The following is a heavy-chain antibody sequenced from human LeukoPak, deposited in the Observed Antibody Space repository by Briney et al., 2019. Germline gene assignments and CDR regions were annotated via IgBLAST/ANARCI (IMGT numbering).Heavy chain of an antibody. J-gene: IGHJ4*02. CDR1: GFIFRSSW. CDR2: ITGDGSIT. D-gene: IGHD1-1*01. V-gene: IGHV3-74*01. Sequence: PGGSLSLSCAASGFIFRSSWMHWFRKAPGKGRVWVSRITGDGSITTYADSVKGRFTISRDNAKNTLYLQMNSLRAEDTAVYYCARAPLHDEGYWGQGTLVTVSS. CDR3: ARAPLHDEGY.